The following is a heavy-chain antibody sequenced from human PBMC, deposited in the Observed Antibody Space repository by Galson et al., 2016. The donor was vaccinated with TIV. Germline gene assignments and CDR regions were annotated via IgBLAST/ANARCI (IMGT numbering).Heavy chain of an antibody. J-gene: IGHJ3*02. D-gene: IGHD3-3*01. CDR1: GFTFADYG. Sequence: SLSLSCAASGFTFADYGMSWVRQVPGKVLEWVSVINLNGAATGYADTVQGRFTISRDNAKKSVHLQMNSLRVEDTAFYYCARITVGGIWNAIDIWGQGTMVSVSP. V-gene: IGHV3-20*04. CDR3: ARITVGGIWNAIDI. CDR2: INLNGAAT.